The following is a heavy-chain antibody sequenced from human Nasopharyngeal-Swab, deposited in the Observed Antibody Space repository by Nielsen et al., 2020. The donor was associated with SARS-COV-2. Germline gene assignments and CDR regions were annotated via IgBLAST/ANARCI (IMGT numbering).Heavy chain of an antibody. Sequence: GGSLRLSCVASGFTFITSWMHWVRQTPGEGLVWVARVNGDGTLITYADSVKGRFTISRDNAKNSLYLQMNSLRAEDTALYYCATSPFSSSWYDASYYYGMDVWGQGTTVTVSS. CDR2: VNGDGTLI. V-gene: IGHV3-74*03. CDR1: GFTFITSW. CDR3: ATSPFSSSWYDASYYYGMDV. J-gene: IGHJ6*02. D-gene: IGHD6-13*01.